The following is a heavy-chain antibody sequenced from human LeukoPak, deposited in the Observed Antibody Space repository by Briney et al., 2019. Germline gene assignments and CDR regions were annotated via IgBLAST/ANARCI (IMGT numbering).Heavy chain of an antibody. Sequence: PSETLSLTCAVSGASISSTNWWTWVRQPPGKGLEWIGEIYHSGTTNYNPSLKSRVTLSLDKSKNQFSLKLISVTAADTAVYYCAKNGGHSAFDYWGQGTLVTVSS. J-gene: IGHJ4*02. V-gene: IGHV4-4*02. CDR2: IYHSGTT. D-gene: IGHD4-23*01. CDR1: GASISSTNW. CDR3: AKNGGHSAFDY.